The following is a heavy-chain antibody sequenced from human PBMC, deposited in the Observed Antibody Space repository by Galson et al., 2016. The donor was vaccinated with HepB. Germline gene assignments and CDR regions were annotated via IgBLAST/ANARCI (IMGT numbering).Heavy chain of an antibody. CDR1: GFTFSRYE. CDR2: ISYTNAV. Sequence: SLRLSCAASGFTFSRYEFNWVRQAPGKGLEWISHISYTNAVSYAASVKGRFTISRDNDEDSLFLEMRGLRVEDTAVYYCVRGMSNSWYAYKRSYYYSMEVWGRGTSIIVSS. V-gene: IGHV3-48*03. D-gene: IGHD6-13*01. J-gene: IGHJ6*02. CDR3: VRGMSNSWYAYKRSYYYSMEV.